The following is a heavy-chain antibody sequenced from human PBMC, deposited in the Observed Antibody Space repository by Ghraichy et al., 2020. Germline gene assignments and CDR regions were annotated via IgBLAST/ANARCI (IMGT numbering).Heavy chain of an antibody. CDR2: IKQDGSEK. Sequence: GGSLRLSCAASGFTFSSYWMSWVRQAPGKGLEWVANIKQDGSEKYYVDSVKGRFTISRDNAKNSLYLQMNSLRAEDTAVYYCARDLPLPGIAAAGSDYWGQGTLVTVSS. D-gene: IGHD6-13*01. V-gene: IGHV3-7*01. CDR1: GFTFSSYW. J-gene: IGHJ4*02. CDR3: ARDLPLPGIAAAGSDY.